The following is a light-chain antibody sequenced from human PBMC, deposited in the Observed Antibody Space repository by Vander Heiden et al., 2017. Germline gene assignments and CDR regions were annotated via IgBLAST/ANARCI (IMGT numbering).Light chain of an antibody. V-gene: IGKV2-28*01. CDR1: KSLLHSNGYNY. CDR2: LGS. Sequence: DIVMTQSPLALPVTPGEPRAILCRSSKSLLHSNGYNYLDWYLQKPGQSPQLLIYLGSNRASGVPDRFSGSGSGTDFTLRISRVEAEDVGVYYCMQTLQAVTFGGGTKVEI. CDR3: MQTLQAVT. J-gene: IGKJ4*01.